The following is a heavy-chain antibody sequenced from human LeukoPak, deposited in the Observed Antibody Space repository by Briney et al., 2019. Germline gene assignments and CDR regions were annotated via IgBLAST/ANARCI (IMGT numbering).Heavy chain of an antibody. CDR3: ARAFPYFDY. CDR1: GGSFSGYY. J-gene: IGHJ4*02. CDR2: IVHSGNT. V-gene: IGHV4-34*12. Sequence: SGTLSLTCAVYGGSFSGYYWSWISQPPGKGLERIWEIVHSGNTKYNPSLKSRVTISVDTSKNQFSLNLNSVTAADTAVYYCARAFPYFDYWGQGTLVTVSS.